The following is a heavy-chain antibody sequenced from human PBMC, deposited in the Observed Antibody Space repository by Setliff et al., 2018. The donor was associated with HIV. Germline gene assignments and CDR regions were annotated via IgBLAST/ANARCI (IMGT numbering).Heavy chain of an antibody. V-gene: IGHV3-74*01. D-gene: IGHD1-26*01. Sequence: GESLRLSCAASGFTFSRFWMHWVRQAPGQGLVWVSGINNDTTTTTYADSVKGRFSISRDNAKNTLYLEMNGLRGEDTAVYYCVIFSYSSGWGQGTQVTVSS. CDR2: INNDTTTT. J-gene: IGHJ4*02. CDR3: VIFSYSSG. CDR1: GFTFSRFW.